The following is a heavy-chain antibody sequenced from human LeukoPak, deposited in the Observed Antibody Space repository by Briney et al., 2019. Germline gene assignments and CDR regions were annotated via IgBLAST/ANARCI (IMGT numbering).Heavy chain of an antibody. CDR3: ARDGRYCSGGSCYSYNWFDP. D-gene: IGHD2-15*01. CDR1: GYTFTSYA. J-gene: IGHJ5*02. CDR2: INAGNGNT. V-gene: IGHV1-3*01. Sequence: GASVKVSCKASGYTFTSYAMHRVRQAPGQRLEWMGWINAGNGNTKYSQKFQGRVTITRDTSASTAYMELSSLRSEDTAVYYCARDGRYCSGGSCYSYNWFDPWGQGTLVTVSS.